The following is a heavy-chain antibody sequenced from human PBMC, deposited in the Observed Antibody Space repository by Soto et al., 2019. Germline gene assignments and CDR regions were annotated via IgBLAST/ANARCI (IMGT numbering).Heavy chain of an antibody. CDR1: GFSVSSKY. CDR2: IYGGGTT. CDR3: VPTTGGRGFDV. V-gene: IGHV3-53*01. J-gene: IGHJ4*02. D-gene: IGHD1-1*01. Sequence: EVQLVESGGGLIQPGGSLRLSCAASGFSVSSKYMTWVRQAPGKGLEWVSVIYGGGTTYYADSVKGRFTISRDNSKNTLYLELNGLSAEAPPVYYWVPTTGGRGFDVWGQGTLVTVSS.